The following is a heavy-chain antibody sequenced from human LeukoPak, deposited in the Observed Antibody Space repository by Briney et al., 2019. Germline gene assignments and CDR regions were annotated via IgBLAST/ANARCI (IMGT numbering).Heavy chain of an antibody. CDR3: ARGVPAAGNYYYGMDV. CDR2: IWYDGSNK. CDR1: GFTFDDYG. D-gene: IGHD2-2*01. Sequence: GGSLRLSCAASGFTFDDYGMSWVRQAPGKGLEWVAVIWYDGSNKYYADSVKGRFTISRDNSKNTLYLQMNSLRAEDTAVYYCARGVPAAGNYYYGMDVWGQGTTVTVSS. J-gene: IGHJ6*02. V-gene: IGHV3-33*08.